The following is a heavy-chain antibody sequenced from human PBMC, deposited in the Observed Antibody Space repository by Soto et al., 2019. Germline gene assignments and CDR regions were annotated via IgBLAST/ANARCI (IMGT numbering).Heavy chain of an antibody. CDR3: TTSPSVGV. CDR1: GFTVGNNY. Sequence: EVHLVESGGGLIQPGGSLRLSCAASGFTVGNNYMNWVRQAPGKGLEWVSLMNSGGGTSYADSVKGRFTMSRDSSKNTLYLQLNSLGAEDTAMYYGTTSPSVGVWGQGTTVTVSS. D-gene: IGHD6-19*01. CDR2: MNSGGGT. V-gene: IGHV3-53*01. J-gene: IGHJ6*02.